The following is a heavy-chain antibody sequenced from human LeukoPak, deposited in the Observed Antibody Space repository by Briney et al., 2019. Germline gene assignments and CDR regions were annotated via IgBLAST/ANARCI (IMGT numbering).Heavy chain of an antibody. V-gene: IGHV4-59*08. Sequence: PSETLSLTCTVSGGSISSYYWSWIRQPPGKGLEWIGYIYYSGSTNYNPSLKSRVTISVDTSKNQFSLKLSSVTAADTAVYYCARGDIQYCSGGSCSDWFDPWGQEPWSPSPQ. CDR3: ARGDIQYCSGGSCSDWFDP. CDR1: GGSISSYY. CDR2: IYYSGST. D-gene: IGHD2-15*01. J-gene: IGHJ5*02.